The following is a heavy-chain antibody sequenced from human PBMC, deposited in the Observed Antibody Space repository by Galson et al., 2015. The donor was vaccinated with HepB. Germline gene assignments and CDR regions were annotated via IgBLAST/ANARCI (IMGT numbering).Heavy chain of an antibody. CDR3: ASLGYYYGSDFDY. V-gene: IGHV3-33*01. CDR2: IWYDGSNK. D-gene: IGHD3-10*01. J-gene: IGHJ4*02. Sequence: SLRLSCAASGFTFSSYGMHWVRQAPGKGLEWVAVIWYDGSNKYYADSVKGRFTISRDNSKNTLYLQMNSLRAEDTAVYYCASLGYYYGSDFDYWGQGTLVTVSS. CDR1: GFTFSSYG.